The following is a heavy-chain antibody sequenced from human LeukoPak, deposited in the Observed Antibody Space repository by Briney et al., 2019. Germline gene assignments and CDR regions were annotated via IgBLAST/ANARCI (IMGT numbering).Heavy chain of an antibody. CDR1: GLTFSTNA. CDR2: ITGSGDYT. V-gene: IGHV3-23*01. J-gene: IGHJ4*02. D-gene: IGHD6-13*01. Sequence: GGSLRLSCAASGLTFSTNAMTWVRQAPGKGLEWVSSITGSGDYTYYADSVKGRFTISRDNSKNTLYLQMNSLRGEDTAVYYCAARSNNWYILDYWGQGTLVTVSS. CDR3: AARSNNWYILDY.